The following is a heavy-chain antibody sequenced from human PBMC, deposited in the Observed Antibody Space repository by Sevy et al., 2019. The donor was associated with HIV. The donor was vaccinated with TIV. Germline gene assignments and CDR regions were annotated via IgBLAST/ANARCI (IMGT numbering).Heavy chain of an antibody. CDR3: ARAPGAVIAAGPYDLDY. D-gene: IGHD6-13*01. J-gene: IGHJ4*02. CDR1: GFTFSSHA. Sequence: GGSLRLSCAASGFTFSSHAMHWVRQAPGKGLEWMTIISYDGSNKNHADSVKGRFTISRDNSKNKLYLQMNSLRPEDTAGYYCARAPGAVIAAGPYDLDYWGQGTLVTVSS. CDR2: ISYDGSNK. V-gene: IGHV3-30*04.